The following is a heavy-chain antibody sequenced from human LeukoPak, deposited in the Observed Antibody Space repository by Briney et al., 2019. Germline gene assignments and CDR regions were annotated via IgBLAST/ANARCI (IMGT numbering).Heavy chain of an antibody. CDR3: ARGGPNYYDSSGYYFAFDI. D-gene: IGHD3-22*01. V-gene: IGHV4-34*01. CDR1: GGSFSGYY. CDR2: INHSGST. J-gene: IGHJ3*02. Sequence: PSETLSLTCAVYGGSFSGYYWSWIRQPPGKGLEWIGEINHSGSTNYNPSLKSRVTISVDTSKNQFSLKLSSVTAADTAVYYCARGGPNYYDSSGYYFAFDIWGQGTMVTVSS.